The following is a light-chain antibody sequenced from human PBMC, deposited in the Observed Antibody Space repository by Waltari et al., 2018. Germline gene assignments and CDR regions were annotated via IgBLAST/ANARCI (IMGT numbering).Light chain of an antibody. Sequence: LALFHRKPGKAPKVLIHKASRLGSGVPSRFSGSGFGTEFSLSISSLQPDDFATYYCQEYDSLPITFGGGTKVEIK. CDR3: QEYDSLPIT. J-gene: IGKJ4*02. CDR2: KAS. V-gene: IGKV1-5*03.